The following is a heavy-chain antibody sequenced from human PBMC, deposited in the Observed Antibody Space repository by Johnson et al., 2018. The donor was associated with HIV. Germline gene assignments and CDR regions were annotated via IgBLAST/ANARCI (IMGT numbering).Heavy chain of an antibody. CDR2: IYSDGVT. Sequence: VQLVESGGGLAKPAWSPRLSCGASQFTFSSYYMNCVRQASGNGLEWVSIIYSDGVTYYTDSVKGRFTISRDNAKKSLYLQMTSLRAEDTAVYYCARDETIQLWSDAFDIWGQGTMVTVSS. D-gene: IGHD5-18*01. CDR3: ARDETIQLWSDAFDI. CDR1: QFTFSSYY. V-gene: IGHV3-69-1*01. J-gene: IGHJ3*02.